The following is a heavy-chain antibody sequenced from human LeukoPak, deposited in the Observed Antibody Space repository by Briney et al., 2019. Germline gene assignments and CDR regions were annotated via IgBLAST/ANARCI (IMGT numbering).Heavy chain of an antibody. J-gene: IGHJ4*02. CDR3: AKGYSYGRYYFDY. D-gene: IGHD5-18*01. Sequence: GGSLRLSCAASGFTFSSYAMSWVRQAPGKGPEWVSAISGSGGSTYYADSVKGRFTISRDNSKNTLYLQMNSLRAEDTAVYYCAKGYSYGRYYFDYWGQGTLVTVSS. V-gene: IGHV3-23*01. CDR2: ISGSGGST. CDR1: GFTFSSYA.